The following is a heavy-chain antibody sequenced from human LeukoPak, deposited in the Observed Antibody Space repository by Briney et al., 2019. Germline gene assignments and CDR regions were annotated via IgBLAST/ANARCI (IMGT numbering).Heavy chain of an antibody. CDR2: ISSSSVNI. CDR1: GFTFSTYS. Sequence: GGSLRLSCAASGFTFSTYSMNWVRQAPGKGLEWLSYISSSSVNIYYADSVKGRFTISRDNAKNSVFLQMNTLRAEDTAVYYCARLDESGYWGQGTLVTVSS. D-gene: IGHD2-2*03. J-gene: IGHJ4*02. V-gene: IGHV3-48*04. CDR3: ARLDESGY.